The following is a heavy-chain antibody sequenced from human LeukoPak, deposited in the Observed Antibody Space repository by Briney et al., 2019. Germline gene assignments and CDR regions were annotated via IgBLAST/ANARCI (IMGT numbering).Heavy chain of an antibody. V-gene: IGHV3-23*01. Sequence: GSLRLSCTASGFTFSSYAMNWVRQAPGKGLEWVSGIGAGGTFTYYADSVKGRFTIFRDNSRNTLYLQMNSLRADDTAVYYCAKDLDYTTYAYYFDYWGQGSLATVPS. CDR3: AKDLDYTTYAYYFDY. D-gene: IGHD4-11*01. CDR2: IGAGGTFT. J-gene: IGHJ4*02. CDR1: GFTFSSYA.